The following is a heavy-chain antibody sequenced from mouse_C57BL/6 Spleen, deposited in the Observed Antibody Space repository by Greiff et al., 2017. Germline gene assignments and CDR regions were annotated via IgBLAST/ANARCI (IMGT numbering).Heavy chain of an antibody. J-gene: IGHJ4*01. D-gene: IGHD2-4*01. Sequence: VQLQQSGAELVKPGASVKLSCKASGYAFSSYWMNWVKQRPGKGLEWIGQIYPGDGDTNYNGKFKGKATLTADKSSSTAYMQLSSLTSEDSAVYFCARHDYDVGAMDYWGQGTSVTVSS. V-gene: IGHV1-80*01. CDR2: IYPGDGDT. CDR1: GYAFSSYW. CDR3: ARHDYDVGAMDY.